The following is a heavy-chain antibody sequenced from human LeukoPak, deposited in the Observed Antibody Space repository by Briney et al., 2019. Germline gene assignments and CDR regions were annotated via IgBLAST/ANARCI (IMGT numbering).Heavy chain of an antibody. Sequence: ASVKVSCKASGYTFTGYYMHWVRQAPGQGLEWMGWISADNGNTDYAQRFQGRVTMTTDTSTSTAYMELRSLRSDDTAVYYCARDMGVPIPHDYWGQGTLVTVSS. V-gene: IGHV1-18*04. D-gene: IGHD1-26*01. CDR1: GYTFTGYY. J-gene: IGHJ4*02. CDR3: ARDMGVPIPHDY. CDR2: ISADNGNT.